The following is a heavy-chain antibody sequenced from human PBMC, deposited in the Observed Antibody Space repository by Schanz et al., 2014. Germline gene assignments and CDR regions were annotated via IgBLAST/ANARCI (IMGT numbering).Heavy chain of an antibody. CDR2: IKQDESER. CDR1: GFTFSTYW. D-gene: IGHD3-3*01. Sequence: EVQLVESGGRLVQPGGSLRLSCAASGFTFSTYWMSWVRQAPGKGLEWVANIKQDESERSYVDSVKGRFTISRDNAKNSLYLQMNSLRAEDTAVYYCARDKGGYYPFDYWGQGTLVTVSS. V-gene: IGHV3-7*01. CDR3: ARDKGGYYPFDY. J-gene: IGHJ4*02.